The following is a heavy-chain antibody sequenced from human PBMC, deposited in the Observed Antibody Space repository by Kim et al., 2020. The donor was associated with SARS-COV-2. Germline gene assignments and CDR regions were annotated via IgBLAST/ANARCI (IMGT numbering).Heavy chain of an antibody. Sequence: GGSLRLSCAASGFTFNTYGIHWVRQAQGKGLEWVAVISYDGSHKYYADSVKGRFTISRDNSKNTLYLQMNSLRIEDTAVYYCAKSFSGSYFGYDYWGQGTLVTVSS. CDR2: ISYDGSHK. J-gene: IGHJ4*02. CDR3: AKSFSGSYFGYDY. V-gene: IGHV3-30*18. CDR1: GFTFNTYG. D-gene: IGHD1-26*01.